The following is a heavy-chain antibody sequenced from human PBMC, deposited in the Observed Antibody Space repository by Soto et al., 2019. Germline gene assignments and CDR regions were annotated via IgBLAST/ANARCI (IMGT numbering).Heavy chain of an antibody. CDR2: IYYSGST. Sequence: SETLSLTCTVSGGSISSYYWSWIRQPPGKGLEWIGYIYYSGSTNYNPSLKSRITISVDTSKNQFSLKLSSVTAADTAVYYCARDVAVAGPYYFDYWGQGTLVTVSS. V-gene: IGHV4-59*01. CDR3: ARDVAVAGPYYFDY. J-gene: IGHJ4*02. D-gene: IGHD6-19*01. CDR1: GGSISSYY.